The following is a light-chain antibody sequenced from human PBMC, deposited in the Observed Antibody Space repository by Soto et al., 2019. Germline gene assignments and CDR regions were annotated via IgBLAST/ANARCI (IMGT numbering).Light chain of an antibody. CDR1: QNISVW. J-gene: IGKJ1*01. CDR3: QQYNNWPST. CDR2: DAS. V-gene: IGKV1-5*01. Sequence: DIQMTQSPSTLSASVGDGVTITCRASQNISVWLAWYQQRPGKAPKFLIYDASNLETGVSSRFSGSGSGTEFTITISSLQSEDFAVYYCQQYNNWPSTFGQGTKVEIK.